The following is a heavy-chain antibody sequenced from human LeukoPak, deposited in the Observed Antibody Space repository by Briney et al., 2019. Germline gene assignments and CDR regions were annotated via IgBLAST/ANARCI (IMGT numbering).Heavy chain of an antibody. J-gene: IGHJ6*03. CDR1: GGSISGYY. CDR2: IYSRGST. V-gene: IGHV4-4*07. Sequence: PSETLSLTCTVSGGSISGYYWNWIRQTAGKGLEWIGRIYSRGSTNYNPHFKSLVTMSVDTSKNQFSLNLSSVIVADTAVYYCARDYGDLGGDYYYYMDVWGKGTTVTVSS. D-gene: IGHD4-17*01. CDR3: ARDYGDLGGDYYYYMDV.